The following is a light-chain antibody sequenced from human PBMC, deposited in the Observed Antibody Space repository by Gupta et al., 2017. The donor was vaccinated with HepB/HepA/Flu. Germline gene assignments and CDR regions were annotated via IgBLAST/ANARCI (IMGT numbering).Light chain of an antibody. J-gene: IGKJ4*01. Sequence: DIQMTQSPSSLSASVGDRVTITCRASQSISSYLNWYQQKPGKAPKLLIYAASSLQSGVPSRFSGSGSGTDFTLTISRLQPENFATYYSQQSDSTPLTFGGRTKVDIK. CDR1: QSISSY. CDR3: QQSDSTPLT. CDR2: AAS. V-gene: IGKV1-39*01.